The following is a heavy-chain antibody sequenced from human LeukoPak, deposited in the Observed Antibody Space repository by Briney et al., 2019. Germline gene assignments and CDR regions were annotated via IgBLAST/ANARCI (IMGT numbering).Heavy chain of an antibody. CDR3: ARDYYDSSGYLDY. CDR1: GGTFSSYA. CDR2: IIPIFGTA. V-gene: IGHV1-69*05. D-gene: IGHD3-22*01. J-gene: IGHJ4*02. Sequence: SVKVSCKASGGTFSSYAISWMRQAPGQGLEWMGRIIPIFGTANYAQKFQGGVTITTDESTSTAYMELSSLRSEDTAVYYCARDYYDSSGYLDYWSQGTLVTVSS.